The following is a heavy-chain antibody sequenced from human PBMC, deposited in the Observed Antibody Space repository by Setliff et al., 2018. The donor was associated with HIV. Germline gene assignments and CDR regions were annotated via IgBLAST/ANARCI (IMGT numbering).Heavy chain of an antibody. V-gene: IGHV4-34*01. D-gene: IGHD2-21*01. CDR3: ARGVARQVVIDRWFDP. Sequence: PSETLSLTCAVFGGSFSDFYWSWIRQPPGKRLEWIGEISYSGSTVYNPSLKSRVTMSVDASKNLVSLNLNSVTAADTAIYYCARGVARQVVIDRWFDPWGQGTPVTVSS. J-gene: IGHJ5*02. CDR1: GGSFSDFY. CDR2: ISYSGST.